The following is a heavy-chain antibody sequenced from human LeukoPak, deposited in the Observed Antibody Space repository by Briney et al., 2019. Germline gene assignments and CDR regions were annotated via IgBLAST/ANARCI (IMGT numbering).Heavy chain of an antibody. V-gene: IGHV4-59*08. CDR3: ARHGLDWWTEWKTFGGVRPYYFDY. D-gene: IGHD3-16*01. J-gene: IGHJ4*02. Sequence: SETLSLTCTVSGGSISSYYWSWIRQPPGKGLEWIGYIYYSGSTNYNPSLKSRVTISVDTSKNQFSLKLSSVTAADTAVYYCARHGLDWWTEWKTFGGVRPYYFDYWGQGTLVTVSS. CDR2: IYYSGST. CDR1: GGSISSYY.